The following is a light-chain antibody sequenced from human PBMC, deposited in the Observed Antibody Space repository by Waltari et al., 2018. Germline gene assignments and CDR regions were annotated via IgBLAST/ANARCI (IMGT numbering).Light chain of an antibody. CDR3: SSYTTSSTQV. CDR1: SSDVGGYNY. Sequence: QSALTQPASVSGSPGQSITISCTGTSSDVGGYNYVPWYQQHPGKAPKVMIYDVSKRPSGVSNRFSGSKSGDTASLTISGLQAEDEADYYCSSYTTSSTQVFGGGTKLTVL. CDR2: DVS. V-gene: IGLV2-14*01. J-gene: IGLJ2*01.